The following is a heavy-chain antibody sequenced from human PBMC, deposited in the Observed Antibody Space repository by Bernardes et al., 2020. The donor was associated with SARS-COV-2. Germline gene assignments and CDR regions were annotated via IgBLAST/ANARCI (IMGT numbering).Heavy chain of an antibody. D-gene: IGHD4-17*01. CDR3: ARPALYGDSNWFDP. Sequence: SVKVSCKASGGTFSSYAISWVRQAPGQGLEWMGRIIPILGIANYAQKFQGRVTITADKSTSTAYMELSSLRSEDTAVYYCARPALYGDSNWFDPWGQGTLVTVSS. CDR1: GGTFSSYA. V-gene: IGHV1-69*04. J-gene: IGHJ5*02. CDR2: IIPILGIA.